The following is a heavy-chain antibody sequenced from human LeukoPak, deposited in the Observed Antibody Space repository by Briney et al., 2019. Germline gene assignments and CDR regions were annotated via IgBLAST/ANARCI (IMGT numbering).Heavy chain of an antibody. CDR2: IKSKAHGETT. CDR1: GLTLRDAY. J-gene: IGHJ5*02. Sequence: PGGSLRLSCTASGLTLRDAYVRWVRQAPGKGLEWVGHIKSKAHGETTRIAAPVMGRFSISRDESKNTVYLQMNGLRTEDTAMYYCTPGHYSDLWGQGTLVTVSS. D-gene: IGHD3-10*01. V-gene: IGHV3-15*01. CDR3: TPGHYSDL.